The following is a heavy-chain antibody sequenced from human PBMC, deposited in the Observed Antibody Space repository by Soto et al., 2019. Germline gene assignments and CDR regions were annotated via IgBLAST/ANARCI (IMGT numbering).Heavy chain of an antibody. CDR1: GGTFTSYT. J-gene: IGHJ4*02. CDR3: AKAPSASSPFDY. D-gene: IGHD1-26*01. V-gene: IGHV1-69*02. CDR2: IIPVLNIA. Sequence: QVQLVQSGAEVKKPGSSVKVSCKASGGTFTSYTFDRVRQAPGQGLEWMGRIIPVLNIANYAQKFQGRVTITADKSTSTAYLELSSLRSEDTAIYYCAKAPSASSPFDYWGQGTLVTVSS.